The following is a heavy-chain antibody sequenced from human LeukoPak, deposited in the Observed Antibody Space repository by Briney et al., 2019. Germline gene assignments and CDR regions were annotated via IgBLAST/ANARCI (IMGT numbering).Heavy chain of an antibody. CDR1: GGSFSGYY. D-gene: IGHD6-19*01. J-gene: IGHJ4*02. CDR3: ARDLFGYSSGWIFDY. Sequence: SETLSLTCAVYGGSFSGYYWSWIRRPPGKGLEWIGEINHSGSTNYNPSLKRRVTISVDTSKNQFSLKLSSVTAADTAVYYCARDLFGYSSGWIFDYWGQGTLVTVSS. CDR2: INHSGST. V-gene: IGHV4-34*01.